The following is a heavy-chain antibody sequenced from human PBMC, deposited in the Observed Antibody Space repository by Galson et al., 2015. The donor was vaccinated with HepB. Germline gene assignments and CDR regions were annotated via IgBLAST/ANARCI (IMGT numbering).Heavy chain of an antibody. V-gene: IGHV3-33*08. CDR1: GFAFSIYG. CDR2: IWHGGTKK. D-gene: IGHD5-18*01. Sequence: SLRLSCAAPGFAFSIYGTYWVLQAPGKGLGWVAVIWHGGTKKYSVDSVMGLFTISRYNSKNTLHLQLNSLSAEDTAVYYCARAGYNYGYPLYYYYLNVCGKGTTVTVSS. J-gene: IGHJ6*03. CDR3: ARAGYNYGYPLYYYYLNV.